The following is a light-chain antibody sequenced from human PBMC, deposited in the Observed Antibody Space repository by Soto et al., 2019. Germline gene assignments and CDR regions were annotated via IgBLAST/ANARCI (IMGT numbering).Light chain of an antibody. Sequence: DIVMAQSPDSLAVSLGERATINCKSSRCVLYSSNKKNYLGWYQQKAGQPPKLLFSWASSRESGVPDRYSGSRSGTDFTLTITNLQAEDVAVYYCQQYYAVPYTFGQGTKLEIQ. CDR3: QQYYAVPYT. CDR2: WAS. CDR1: RCVLYSSNKKNY. V-gene: IGKV4-1*01. J-gene: IGKJ2*01.